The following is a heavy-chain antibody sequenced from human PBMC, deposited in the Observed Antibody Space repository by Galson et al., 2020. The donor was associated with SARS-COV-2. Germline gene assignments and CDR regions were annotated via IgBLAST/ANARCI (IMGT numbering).Heavy chain of an antibody. J-gene: IGHJ2*01. CDR3: ARDAPYRSGEWYFDL. Sequence: GGSLRLSCAASGFTFSRHTMNWVRQAPGKGLEWLSYITSGSDIKYYANSVRGRFTISRDNAKDSLFLQMNSLRDEDTAVYYCARDAPYRSGEWYFDLWGRGIMVTVSS. D-gene: IGHD4-4*01. V-gene: IGHV3-48*02. CDR1: GFTFSRHT. CDR2: ITSGSDIK.